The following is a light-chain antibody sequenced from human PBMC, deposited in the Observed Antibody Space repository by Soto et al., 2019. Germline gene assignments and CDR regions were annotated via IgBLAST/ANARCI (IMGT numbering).Light chain of an antibody. CDR2: KAS. CDR3: QQYVRAFRS. Sequence: DIHMTQSPSTLSASVGDRVTITCRASQSISTWLAWYQQKPGTAPKLLIYKASSLQSGVPSRFSGSGSGTEFTLTISSLQPDDFATYYCQQYVRAFRSFGQGTKVDIK. V-gene: IGKV1-5*03. CDR1: QSISTW. J-gene: IGKJ1*01.